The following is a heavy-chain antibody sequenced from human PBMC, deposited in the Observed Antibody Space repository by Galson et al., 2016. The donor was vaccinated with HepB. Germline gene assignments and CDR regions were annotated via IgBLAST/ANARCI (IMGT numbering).Heavy chain of an antibody. CDR2: ISRDGGRT. CDR1: GFTLNTYG. CDR3: VKHPVTTFDILTEYDGDV. V-gene: IGHV3-23*01. D-gene: IGHD3-9*01. Sequence: SLRLSCAASGFTLNTYGVHWVRQAPGKGLEWVSGISRDGGRTYYADSVKGRFTIFRDNSKKTLYLQLKSLRAEDTANYYCVKHPVTTFDILTEYDGDVWGQGTTVYVSS. J-gene: IGHJ6*02.